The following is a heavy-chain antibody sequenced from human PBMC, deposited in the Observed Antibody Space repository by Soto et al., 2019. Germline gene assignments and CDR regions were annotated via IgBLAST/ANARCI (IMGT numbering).Heavy chain of an antibody. Sequence: PSETLSLTCAVSSGSISSSNWWSWVRQPPGKGLEWIGEIYHSGSTNYNPSLKSRVTISVDKSKNQFSLKLSSVTAADTAVYYFAMGDRAARRGYYYSYRDVWGKGTRVTVPS. CDR2: IYHSGST. J-gene: IGHJ6*03. V-gene: IGHV4-4*02. CDR1: SGSISSSNW. CDR3: AMGDRAARRGYYYSYRDV. D-gene: IGHD6-6*01.